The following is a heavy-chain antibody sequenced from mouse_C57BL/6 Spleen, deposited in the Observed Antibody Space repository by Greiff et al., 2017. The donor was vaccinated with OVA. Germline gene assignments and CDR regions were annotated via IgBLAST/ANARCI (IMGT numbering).Heavy chain of an antibody. CDR3: TRDDYYGSSYPWFAY. J-gene: IGHJ3*01. CDR1: GFTFSSYA. V-gene: IGHV5-9-1*02. Sequence: EVKLQESGEGLVKPGGSLKLSCAASGFTFSSYAMSWVRQTPEKRLEWVAYISSGGDYIYYADTVKGRFTISRDNARNTLYLQMSSLKSEDTAMYYCTRDDYYGSSYPWFAYWGQGTLVTVSA. CDR2: ISSGGDYI. D-gene: IGHD1-1*01.